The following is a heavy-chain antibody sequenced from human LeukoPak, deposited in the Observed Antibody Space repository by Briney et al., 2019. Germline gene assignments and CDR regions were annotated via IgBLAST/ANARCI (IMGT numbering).Heavy chain of an antibody. J-gene: IGHJ4*02. D-gene: IGHD5-18*01. Sequence: GGSLRLSCAASGFTFDDYAMHWVRQAPGKGLEWVSGISWNSGSIGYADSVKGRFTISRDNAKNSLYLQMNSLRAEDTALYYCATRGYSYSPFDYWGQGTLVTVSS. CDR2: ISWNSGSI. CDR3: ATRGYSYSPFDY. CDR1: GFTFDDYA. V-gene: IGHV3-9*01.